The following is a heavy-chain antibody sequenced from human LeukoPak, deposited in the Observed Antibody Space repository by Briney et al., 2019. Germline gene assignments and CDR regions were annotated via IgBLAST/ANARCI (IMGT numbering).Heavy chain of an antibody. J-gene: IGHJ4*02. CDR1: GYTFTSYG. CDR2: ISAYNGNT. CDR3: ARAYTMVHHFDY. Sequence: ASVKVSCKASGYTFTSYGISWVRQAPGQGLEWMGWISAYNGNTNYAQKLQGRVTMTTDTSTSTAYMELRSLRSDDTAVCYCARAYTMVHHFDYWGQGTLVTVSS. V-gene: IGHV1-18*01. D-gene: IGHD3-10*01.